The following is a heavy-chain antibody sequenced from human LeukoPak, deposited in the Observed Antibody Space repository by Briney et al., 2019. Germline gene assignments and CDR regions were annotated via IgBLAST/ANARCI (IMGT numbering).Heavy chain of an antibody. D-gene: IGHD3-9*01. CDR3: ARVGSDDILTGYQNYYYYYMDV. CDR2: IKQDGSEK. Sequence: GGSLRLSCAASGFTFSSYWMSWVRQAPGKGLEWVANIKQDGSEKNYVGSVKGRFTISRDNAKNSLYLQMNSLRAEDTAVYYCARVGSDDILTGYQNYYYYYMDVWGKGTTVTVSS. CDR1: GFTFSSYW. V-gene: IGHV3-7*01. J-gene: IGHJ6*03.